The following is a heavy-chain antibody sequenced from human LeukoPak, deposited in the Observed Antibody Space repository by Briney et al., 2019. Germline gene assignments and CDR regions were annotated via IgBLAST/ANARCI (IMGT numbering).Heavy chain of an antibody. Sequence: GGTLRLSCAASGFTFSIYGMNWVRQSPGKGLEWVSGIGGSGDRTYYADSVKGRFSISRDNSKNTLYLQINSLRVEDTAVYYCAKDMRMASFEHWGRGTQVTVSS. V-gene: IGHV3-23*01. CDR2: IGGSGDRT. D-gene: IGHD5-24*01. CDR3: AKDMRMASFEH. CDR1: GFTFSIYG. J-gene: IGHJ4*02.